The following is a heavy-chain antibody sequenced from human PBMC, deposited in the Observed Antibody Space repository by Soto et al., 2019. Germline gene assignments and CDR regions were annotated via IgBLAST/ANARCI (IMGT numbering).Heavy chain of an antibody. CDR2: VSGDGRGT. CDR3: AKDPNGDYVGAFDY. D-gene: IGHD4-17*01. CDR1: GFTFSNYA. Sequence: EVQLLESGGALVQPGGSLRLSCAASGFTFSNYAVTWVRQAPGRGLEWVSSVSGDGRGTRYADSVRGRFTISRYNSKNTLYLQMNSLTAEDTAIYYCAKDPNGDYVGAFDYWGQGTLVTVSS. V-gene: IGHV3-23*01. J-gene: IGHJ4*02.